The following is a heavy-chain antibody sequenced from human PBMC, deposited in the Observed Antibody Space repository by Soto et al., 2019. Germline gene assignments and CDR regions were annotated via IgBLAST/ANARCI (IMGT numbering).Heavy chain of an antibody. CDR1: GFTSGSCW. J-gene: IGHJ4*02. V-gene: IGHV3-74*01. D-gene: IGHD3-16*01. CDR3: VRDMQLGRLDS. Sequence: GGALRLSCAASGFTSGSCWMHWVRQAPGKGLVWVSRIIGDGSGATYADSVRGRFTVSRNNAENTLYLQMDSLTAEDTAVYYCVRDMQLGRLDSLGQGT. CDR2: IIGDGSGA.